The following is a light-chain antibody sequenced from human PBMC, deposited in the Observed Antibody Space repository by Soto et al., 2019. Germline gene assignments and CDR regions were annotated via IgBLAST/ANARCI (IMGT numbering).Light chain of an antibody. CDR2: DVS. J-gene: IGLJ2*01. V-gene: IGLV2-14*03. Sequence: QSALTQPASVSGSPGQSITISCTGTSSDVGTYNYVSWYQQHPGKAPKLMIYDVSNRPSGVADRFSGSMSGNTASLTIAGLQGEDVSEYCFSAYTSSSPSVVVGGGTKLTVL. CDR3: SAYTSSSPSVV. CDR1: SSDVGTYNY.